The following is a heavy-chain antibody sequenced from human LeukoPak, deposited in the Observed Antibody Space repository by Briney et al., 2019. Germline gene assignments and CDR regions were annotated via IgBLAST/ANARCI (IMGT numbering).Heavy chain of an antibody. CDR2: ISGSGGST. V-gene: IGHV3-23*01. CDR3: AKQVPYGSGSRGPDY. Sequence: GGSLRLSCAASGFTFSSYVMNWVRQAPGKGLEWVSAISGSGGSTYYADSVKGRFTISRDNSKNTLYLQMNSLRAEDTAVYYCAKQVPYGSGSRGPDYWGQGTLVTVSS. D-gene: IGHD3-10*01. J-gene: IGHJ4*02. CDR1: GFTFSSYV.